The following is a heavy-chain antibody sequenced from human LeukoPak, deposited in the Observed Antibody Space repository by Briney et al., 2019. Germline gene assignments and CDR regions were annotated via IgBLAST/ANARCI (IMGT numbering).Heavy chain of an antibody. CDR3: ARDPGYSGIDY. CDR2: IYDSGST. Sequence: SETLSLTCTVSGGSIRSSYYYWGWIRQPPGKGPEWIGSIYDSGSTYYNPSLKSRVTISVDTSKNQFSLNLNSVTAADTAVYYCARDPGYSGIDYWGQGTLVTVSS. J-gene: IGHJ4*02. D-gene: IGHD5-12*01. CDR1: GGSIRSSYYY. V-gene: IGHV4-39*07.